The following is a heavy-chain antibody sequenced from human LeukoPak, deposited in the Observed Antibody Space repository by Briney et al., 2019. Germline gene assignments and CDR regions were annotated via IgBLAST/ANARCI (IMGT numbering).Heavy chain of an antibody. J-gene: IGHJ6*02. V-gene: IGHV3-23*01. CDR3: ARTIAQYSNSWLYFYYGLDV. CDR2: ISGGSEDA. CDR1: GFAFGGYA. Sequence: GGSLRLSCTASGFAFGGYAMSWVRQAPGKGLEWVSSISGGSEDAYYAGSVKGRFTISRDNSKSTLYLQMNSLRAEDTAVYYCARTIAQYSNSWLYFYYGLDVWGQGTTVTVS. D-gene: IGHD6-13*01.